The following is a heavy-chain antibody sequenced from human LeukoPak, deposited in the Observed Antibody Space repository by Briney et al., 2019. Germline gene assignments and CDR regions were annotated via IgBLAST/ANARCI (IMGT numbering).Heavy chain of an antibody. CDR3: ARDSRYYDILTGYPTLNFDY. V-gene: IGHV3-23*01. CDR2: ISGSGGST. D-gene: IGHD3-9*01. J-gene: IGHJ4*02. Sequence: GGSLRLSCAASGFTFSSYAMSWVRQAPGKGLEWVSAISGSGGSTYYADSVKGRFTISRDNSKNTLYLQMNSLRAEDTAVYYCARDSRYYDILTGYPTLNFDYWGQGTLVTVSS. CDR1: GFTFSSYA.